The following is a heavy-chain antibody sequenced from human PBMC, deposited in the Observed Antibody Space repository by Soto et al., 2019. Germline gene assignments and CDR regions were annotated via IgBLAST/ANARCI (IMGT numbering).Heavy chain of an antibody. CDR2: INHSGST. J-gene: IGHJ4*02. CDR3: ARGESLSTIFEVVTIISPIFVY. CDR1: GGSFSGYY. Sequence: SETLSLTCAVYGGSFSGYYWSWIRQPPGKGLEWIGEINHSGSTNYNPSLKSRVTISVDTSKNQFSLKLSSVTAADTAVYYCARGESLSTIFEVVTIISPIFVYWGQGTLVTVSS. V-gene: IGHV4-34*01. D-gene: IGHD3-3*01.